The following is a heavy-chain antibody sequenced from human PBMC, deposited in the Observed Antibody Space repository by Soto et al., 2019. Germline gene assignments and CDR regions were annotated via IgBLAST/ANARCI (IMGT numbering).Heavy chain of an antibody. J-gene: IGHJ6*02. CDR2: INPSGGST. CDR1: GYTFTSYY. Sequence: ASVKVSCKASGYTFTSYYMHWVRQAPGQGLEWMGIINPSGGSTSYAQKFQGRVTMARDTSTSTVYMELSSLRSEDTAVYYCARDGAIAAAGPPYYYGMDVWGQGTTVTVS. CDR3: ARDGAIAAAGPPYYYGMDV. D-gene: IGHD6-13*01. V-gene: IGHV1-46*01.